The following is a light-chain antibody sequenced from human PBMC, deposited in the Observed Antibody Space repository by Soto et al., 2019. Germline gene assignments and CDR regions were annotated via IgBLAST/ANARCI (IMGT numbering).Light chain of an antibody. V-gene: IGKV3-15*01. CDR1: QSVSSN. CDR3: QQYHNWWT. CDR2: GAS. J-gene: IGKJ1*01. Sequence: EIVMTQSPATLSVSPGERATLSCRASQSVSSNLAWYQQKPGQAPRLLIYGASTRATGVPTRFSGSGSGTEFTLNVSSLQSEDFAVYYCQQYHNWWTFGQGTKVEIK.